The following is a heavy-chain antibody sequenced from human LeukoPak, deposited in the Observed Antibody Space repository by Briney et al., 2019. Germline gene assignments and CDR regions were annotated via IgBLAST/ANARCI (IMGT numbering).Heavy chain of an antibody. CDR3: GTCLGGYSYGHDAFDI. D-gene: IGHD5-18*01. J-gene: IGHJ3*02. CDR1: GVTISSNY. V-gene: IGHV3-53*04. Sequence: GGSLRLPCAASGVTISSNYKSWGRHAPGKGLEWVSIIYSGGSTNYADSVKDRFTISRHNSKNKLYFQMDSLGAEATAVYYCGTCLGGYSYGHDAFDIWGQGTMVTVSS. CDR2: IYSGGST.